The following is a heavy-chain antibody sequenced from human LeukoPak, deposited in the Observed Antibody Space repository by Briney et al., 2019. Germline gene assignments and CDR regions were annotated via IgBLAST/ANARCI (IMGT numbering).Heavy chain of an antibody. V-gene: IGHV4-59*01. CDR1: GGSISSYY. CDR3: ASLYYYDSSGYLSAFDI. J-gene: IGHJ3*02. D-gene: IGHD3-22*01. CDR2: IYYSGST. Sequence: ASETLSLTCTVSGGSISSYYWSWIRQPPGKGLEWIGYIYYSGSTNYNPSLKSRVTISVGTSKDQFSLKLSSVTAADTAVYYCASLYYYDSSGYLSAFDIWGQGTMVTVSP.